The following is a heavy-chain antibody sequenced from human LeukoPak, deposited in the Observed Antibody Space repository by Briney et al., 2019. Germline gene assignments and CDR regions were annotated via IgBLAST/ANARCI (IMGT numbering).Heavy chain of an antibody. CDR2: ISGNGGRT. CDR3: AKDPNGDYVGTFDM. Sequence: PGGSLRLSCAASGFTFSSYAMSWVRQAPGKGLEWVSFISGNGGRTDYAESVKGRFTISRDNSKKMVYLQMNSLRDEDTATYYCAKDPNGDYVGTFDMWGQGTMVTVSS. CDR1: GFTFSSYA. J-gene: IGHJ3*02. D-gene: IGHD4-17*01. V-gene: IGHV3-23*01.